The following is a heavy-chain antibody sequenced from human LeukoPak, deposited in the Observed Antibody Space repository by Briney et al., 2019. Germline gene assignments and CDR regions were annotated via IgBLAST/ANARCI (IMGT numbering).Heavy chain of an antibody. V-gene: IGHV4-39*01. J-gene: IGHJ4*02. D-gene: IGHD4-17*01. CDR1: GGSISSSSYY. CDR3: ARHEVTVTTLDY. CDR2: IYYSGST. Sequence: NPSETLSLTCTVSGGSISSSSYYWGWIRQPPGKGLEWIGSIYYSGSTYYNPSLKSRVTISVDTSKNQFSLKLSSVTAADTAVYYCARHEVTVTTLDYWGQGTLVTVSS.